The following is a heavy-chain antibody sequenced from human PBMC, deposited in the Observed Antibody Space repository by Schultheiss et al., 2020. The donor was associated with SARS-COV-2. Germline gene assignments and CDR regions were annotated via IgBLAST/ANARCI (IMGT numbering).Heavy chain of an antibody. CDR2: IYYSGST. CDR3: ARHMGGGSRVFDY. CDR1: GGSISSSSYY. Sequence: SETLSLTCTVSGGSISSSSYYWGWIRQPPGKGLEWIGYIYYSGSTNYNPSLKSRVTISVDTSKNQFSLKLSSVTAADTAVYYCARHMGGGSRVFDYWGQGTLVTVSS. J-gene: IGHJ4*02. D-gene: IGHD1-26*01. V-gene: IGHV4-61*05.